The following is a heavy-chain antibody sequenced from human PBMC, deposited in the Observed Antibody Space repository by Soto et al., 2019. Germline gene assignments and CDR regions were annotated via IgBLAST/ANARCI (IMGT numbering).Heavy chain of an antibody. D-gene: IGHD3-10*01. V-gene: IGHV3-30*03. CDR1: VFPFTTYG. J-gene: IGHJ4*02. Sequence: QVQLVESGGGVVQPGRSLRLSCAASVFPFTTYGMHWVREGPGNGLGWVAVISYDGSNKYYADSVKGRFTISRDNSKNTLYLQMNSLRPEDTALYYCVGGQYYFDYRGQGTLVNVSS. CDR2: ISYDGSNK. CDR3: VGGQYYFDY.